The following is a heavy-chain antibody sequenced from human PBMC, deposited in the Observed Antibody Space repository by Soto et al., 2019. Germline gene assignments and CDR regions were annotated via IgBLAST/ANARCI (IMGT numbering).Heavy chain of an antibody. CDR3: ARDNGYSYGYTLDH. CDR1: GGSISSDY. J-gene: IGHJ4*02. Sequence: SETLSLTCTVSGGSISSDYWSWIRQPPGKGLEWIGYIYYSGSTNYNPSLKSRVTISVDTSKNQFSLKLSSVTAADTAVYYCARDNGYSYGYTLDHWGQGTLVTVS. CDR2: IYYSGST. D-gene: IGHD5-18*01. V-gene: IGHV4-59*01.